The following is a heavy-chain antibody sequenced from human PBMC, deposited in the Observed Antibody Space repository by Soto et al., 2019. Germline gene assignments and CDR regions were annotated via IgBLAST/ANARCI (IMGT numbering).Heavy chain of an antibody. CDR2: IRSKAYGGTT. J-gene: IGHJ3*02. Sequence: GGSLRLSCTAPGFTFGDYVMSWFRQAPGKGLEWVGFIRSKAYGGTTEYDASVKGRFTISRDDSKSIAYLQMNSLKTEDTAVYYCTRDRRGITIFGVVIRDAFDIWGQGTMVTVS. V-gene: IGHV3-49*03. CDR3: TRDRRGITIFGVVIRDAFDI. CDR1: GFTFGDYV. D-gene: IGHD3-3*01.